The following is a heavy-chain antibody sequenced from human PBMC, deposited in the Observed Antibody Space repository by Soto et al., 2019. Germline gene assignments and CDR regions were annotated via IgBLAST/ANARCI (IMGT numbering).Heavy chain of an antibody. CDR1: GFTFSSYA. V-gene: IGHV3-23*01. D-gene: IGHD3-3*01. J-gene: IGHJ3*02. Sequence: GGSLRLSCAASGFTFSSYAMSWVRQAPGKGLEWVSAISGSGGSTYYADSVKGRFTISRDNSKNTLYLQMNSLRAEDTAVYYCAKALYYDFWSGYVAFDIWGQGTMVTVSS. CDR2: ISGSGGST. CDR3: AKALYYDFWSGYVAFDI.